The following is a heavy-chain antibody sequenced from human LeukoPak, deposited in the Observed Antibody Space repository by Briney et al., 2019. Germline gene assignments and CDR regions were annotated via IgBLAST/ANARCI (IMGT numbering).Heavy chain of an antibody. CDR1: GGSFSGYY. Sequence: SETLSLTCAVYGGSFSGYYWSWIRQPPGKGLEWIGEINHSGSTNYNPSLKSRVTISVDTSKNQFSLKLSSVTAEDTAVYYCARDRASDYWGQGTLVTVSS. CDR2: INHSGST. V-gene: IGHV4-34*01. D-gene: IGHD1-26*01. J-gene: IGHJ4*02. CDR3: ARDRASDY.